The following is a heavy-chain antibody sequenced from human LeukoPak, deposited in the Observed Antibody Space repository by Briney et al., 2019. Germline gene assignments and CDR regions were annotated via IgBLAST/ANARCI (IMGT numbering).Heavy chain of an antibody. CDR2: ISSSSSYI. CDR1: GFTFSSYS. D-gene: IGHD3-10*01. CDR3: ARDFEGSGSYYRIRYYYYYSMDV. J-gene: IGHJ6*02. V-gene: IGHV3-21*03. Sequence: PGGSLRLSCAASGFTFSSYSMNWVRQAPGKGLEWVSSISSSSSYIYYADSVKGRFTISRDNAKNSLYLQMNSLRAEDTAVYYCARDFEGSGSYYRIRYYYYYSMDVWGQGTTVTVSS.